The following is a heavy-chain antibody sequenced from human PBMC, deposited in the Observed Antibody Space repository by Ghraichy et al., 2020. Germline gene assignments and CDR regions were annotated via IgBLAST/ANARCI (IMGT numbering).Heavy chain of an antibody. D-gene: IGHD3-22*01. V-gene: IGHV4-59*01. J-gene: IGHJ3*02. CDR2: IYYSGST. Sequence: SETLSLTCTVSGGSISSYYWSWIRQPPGKGLEWIGYIYYSGSTNYNPSLKSRVTISVDTSKNQFSLKLSSVTAADTAVYYCSSGGSRVWARYYYDSSGYWEWFDSWGQGTMVTVSS. CDR1: GGSISSYY. CDR3: SSGGSRVWARYYYDSSGYWEWFDS.